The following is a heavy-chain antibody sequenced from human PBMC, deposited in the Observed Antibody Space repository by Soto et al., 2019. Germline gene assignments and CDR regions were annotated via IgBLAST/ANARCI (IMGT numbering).Heavy chain of an antibody. CDR3: VRRVSGNYDY. CDR2: ISSNGGTT. D-gene: IGHD1-7*01. Sequence: EVQLAESGGGMVQPGGALRLSCVASGFTFSSYDMHWVRQAPGKGLEYVSSISSNGGTTYYGHSVKGRFTICRDNSKTTLYLQMGSMSAEDIAVYYCVRRVSGNYDYLGQGTLVTVSS. CDR1: GFTFSSYD. V-gene: IGHV3-64*01. J-gene: IGHJ4*02.